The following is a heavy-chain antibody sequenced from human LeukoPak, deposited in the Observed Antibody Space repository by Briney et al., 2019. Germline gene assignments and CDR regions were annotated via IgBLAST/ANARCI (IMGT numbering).Heavy chain of an antibody. CDR3: AREVTNDAFDI. J-gene: IGHJ3*02. D-gene: IGHD4-17*01. CDR1: GFTFDDCA. Sequence: GGSLRLSCAASGFTFDDCAMYWVRQAPGKGLEWVAVIWSDGRNKFYADSVKGRFTVSRDNSKNTLFLQMSSLRADDTALYYCAREVTNDAFDIWGQGTMVTVSS. V-gene: IGHV3-33*07. CDR2: IWSDGRNK.